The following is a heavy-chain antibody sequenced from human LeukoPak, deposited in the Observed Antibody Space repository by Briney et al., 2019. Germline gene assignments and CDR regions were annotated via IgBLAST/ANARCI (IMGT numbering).Heavy chain of an antibody. J-gene: IGHJ6*02. CDR1: GFTFSSYW. D-gene: IGHD6-13*01. V-gene: IGHV3-7*01. Sequence: GGSLRLSCAASGFTFSSYWMSWVRQAPGKGLEWVANIKQDGSEKYYVDSVKGRFTTSRDNAKNSLYLQMNSLRAEDTAVYYCARDKGYSSSWYYYYYGMDVWGQGTTVTVSS. CDR3: ARDKGYSSSWYYYYYGMDV. CDR2: IKQDGSEK.